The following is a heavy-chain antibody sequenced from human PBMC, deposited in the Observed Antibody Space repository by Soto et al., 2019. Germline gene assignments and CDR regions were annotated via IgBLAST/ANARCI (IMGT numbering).Heavy chain of an antibody. Sequence: QMQLVQSGPEVKKPGTSVKVSCKASGFTLTNSIVQWVRQARGQPPEWIGWIVVASGNTFYSEKFQGRVAITRDMSTSTAYMELSILRSDDTAVFYCAAGRARELRASYFDNWGQGTLLTVSS. CDR3: AAGRARELRASYFDN. CDR2: IVVASGNT. J-gene: IGHJ4*02. CDR1: GFTLTNSI. V-gene: IGHV1-58*01. D-gene: IGHD3-16*01.